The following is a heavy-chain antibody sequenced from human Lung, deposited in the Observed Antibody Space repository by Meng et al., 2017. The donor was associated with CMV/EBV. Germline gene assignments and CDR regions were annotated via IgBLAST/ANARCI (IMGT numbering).Heavy chain of an antibody. V-gene: IGHV4-4*07. CDR3: ARAEADTGNFDY. D-gene: IGHD6-19*01. CDR1: GGSISSYY. J-gene: IGHJ4*02. Sequence: QVPLQESRPGLVKPSETLSLTCTVSGGSISSYYWSWIRQSAGKGLEWIGRIYTSGTTIYNPSLKSRLTLSLDTSKNQFSLKLNSVTAADTAVYYCARAEADTGNFDYWGQGTLVTVSS. CDR2: IYTSGTT.